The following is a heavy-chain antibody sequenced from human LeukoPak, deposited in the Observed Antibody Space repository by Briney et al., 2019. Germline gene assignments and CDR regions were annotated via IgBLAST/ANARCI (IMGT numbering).Heavy chain of an antibody. Sequence: SETLSLTCAVYGGSFSGYYWSWIRQPPGKGLEWIGEINHSGSTNYNPSPKSRVTTSVDTSKNHFSLKLSSVTAADTAVYYCARGRRCSSTSCFRAPPNNWFDPWGQGTLVTVSS. V-gene: IGHV4-34*01. J-gene: IGHJ5*02. CDR1: GGSFSGYY. D-gene: IGHD2-2*01. CDR3: ARGRRCSSTSCFRAPPNNWFDP. CDR2: INHSGST.